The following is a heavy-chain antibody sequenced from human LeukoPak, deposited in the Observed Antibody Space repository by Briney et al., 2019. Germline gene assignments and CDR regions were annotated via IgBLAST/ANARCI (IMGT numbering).Heavy chain of an antibody. CDR3: ARVYGSGNILPGGKNWFDP. V-gene: IGHV4-34*01. D-gene: IGHD3-10*01. Sequence: PSETLSLTCAVCCGSFSGYYWSWIRQPPGKGLEWIGEINHSGSTNYNPSLKSRVTISVDTSKNQFSLKLRSVTAADTAVYYCARVYGSGNILPGGKNWFDPWGQGTLVTVSS. J-gene: IGHJ5*02. CDR1: CGSFSGYY. CDR2: INHSGST.